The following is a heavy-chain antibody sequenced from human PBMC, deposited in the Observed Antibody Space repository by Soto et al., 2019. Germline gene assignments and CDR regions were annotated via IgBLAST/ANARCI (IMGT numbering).Heavy chain of an antibody. CDR3: ARDMQAGFTHYFDP. D-gene: IGHD6-13*01. J-gene: IGHJ5*02. CDR1: GFSFSSDS. Sequence: GGSLRLSCAASGFSFSSDSMGWVRQAPGKGLEWVSSISSSGSFKNYADSVKGRFTISRDNAKNSLYLLLSGLKEEDTAVYYCARDMQAGFTHYFDPWGQGTLVTVSS. CDR2: ISSSGSFK. V-gene: IGHV3-21*01.